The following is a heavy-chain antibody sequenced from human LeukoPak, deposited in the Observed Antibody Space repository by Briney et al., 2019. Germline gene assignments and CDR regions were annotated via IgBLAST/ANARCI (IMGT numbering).Heavy chain of an antibody. J-gene: IGHJ4*02. Sequence: SETLSLTCTVSGGSISSSSYYWGWIRQPPGKGLEWIGSIYYSGITYYNPSLESRVTISVDTSKNQFSLKLSSVTAADTAVYYCVRHLGRGSGSIPWYFDYWGQGTLVTVSS. CDR2: IYYSGIT. CDR1: GGSISSSSYY. D-gene: IGHD3-10*01. CDR3: VRHLGRGSGSIPWYFDY. V-gene: IGHV4-39*01.